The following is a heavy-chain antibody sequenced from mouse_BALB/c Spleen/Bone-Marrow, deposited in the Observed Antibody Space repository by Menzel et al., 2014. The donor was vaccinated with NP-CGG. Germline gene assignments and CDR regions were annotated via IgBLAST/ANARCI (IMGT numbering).Heavy chain of an antibody. V-gene: IGHV1S135*01. CDR2: FDPFNGGT. J-gene: IGHJ4*01. D-gene: IGHD2-3*01. CDR1: GYLFTSYY. Sequence: VQLQQSGPELMKPGASVKISCKASGYLFTSYYMHWVKQSHGESLEWIGYFDPFNGGTSYNQKFKGKATLTVDKSSSTAYVHLSSLTSEDSAVYFCARSYDGYPYAMNYWGQGTSVTVSS. CDR3: ARSYDGYPYAMNY.